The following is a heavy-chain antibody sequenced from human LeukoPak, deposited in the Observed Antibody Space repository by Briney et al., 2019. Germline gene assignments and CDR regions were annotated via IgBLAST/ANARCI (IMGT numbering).Heavy chain of an antibody. CDR3: ARDPTRYSSGTSLTSYYYYYYMDV. CDR1: GYTFTGYY. CDR2: ISAYNGNT. Sequence: ASVKVSCKASGYTFTGYYMHWVRQAPGQGLEWMGWISAYNGNTNYAQKLRGRVTMTTDTSTSTAYMELRSLRSDDTAVYYCARDPTRYSSGTSLTSYYYYYYMDVWGKGTTVTVSS. J-gene: IGHJ6*03. V-gene: IGHV1-18*04. D-gene: IGHD6-19*01.